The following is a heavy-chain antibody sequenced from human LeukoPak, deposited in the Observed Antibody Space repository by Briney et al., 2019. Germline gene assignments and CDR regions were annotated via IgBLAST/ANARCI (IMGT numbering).Heavy chain of an antibody. D-gene: IGHD1-26*01. CDR2: ISGSSSDI. CDR1: GFTFISYG. J-gene: IGHJ4*02. Sequence: GGSLRLSCAASGFTFISYGMHWVRQAPGKGLEWVSSISGSSSDIYYADSVKGRFTISRDNSKNSLYLQMKSLRAEDTALYYCARRGYHDYSGFDYWGQGTLVTVSS. V-gene: IGHV3-21*01. CDR3: ARRGYHDYSGFDY.